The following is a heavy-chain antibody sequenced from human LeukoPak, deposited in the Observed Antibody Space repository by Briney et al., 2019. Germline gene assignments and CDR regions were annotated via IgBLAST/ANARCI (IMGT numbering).Heavy chain of an antibody. CDR1: VYSFTAYY. CDR2: INPTSGST. V-gene: IGHV1-2*02. CDR3: AGGNLSGDHDF. Sequence: ASVNVSCKASVYSFTAYYMHWVRQAPGQGLEWMGWINPTSGSTNYAQTFRGRVTLTSDTSITTAYMELSRLKSDDTAVYYCAGGNLSGDHDFWGQGTLVTV. D-gene: IGHD1-26*01. J-gene: IGHJ4*02.